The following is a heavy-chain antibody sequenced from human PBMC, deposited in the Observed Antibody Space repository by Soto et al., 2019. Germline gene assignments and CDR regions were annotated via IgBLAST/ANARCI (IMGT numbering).Heavy chain of an antibody. Sequence: PGGSLRLSCEASGFTFSNAWMSWVRQAPGKGLEWVGRIKRNADGGTTDYAAAVKGRFTISRDDSKNTLYLQMNSLESEDTAVYYCVWVHIDDWGQGTLVTVSS. CDR1: GFTFSNAW. CDR3: VWVHIDD. D-gene: IGHD1-26*01. J-gene: IGHJ4*02. V-gene: IGHV3-15*01. CDR2: IKRNADGGTT.